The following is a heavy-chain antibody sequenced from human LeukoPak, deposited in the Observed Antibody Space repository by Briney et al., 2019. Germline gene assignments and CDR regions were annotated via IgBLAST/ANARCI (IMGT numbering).Heavy chain of an antibody. CDR2: IYYSGTT. CDR3: ARWYRSTWYGNHYHYYMDV. Sequence: ASETLSLTCSVSGGSISSHYWSWIRQPPGKGLEWIGYIYYSGTTTYNPSLESRVSISMGTSKNQFSLMLNSVTAADTAVYYCARWYRSTWYGNHYHYYMDVWGQGTTVIVSS. D-gene: IGHD6-13*01. V-gene: IGHV4-59*11. J-gene: IGHJ6*03. CDR1: GGSISSHY.